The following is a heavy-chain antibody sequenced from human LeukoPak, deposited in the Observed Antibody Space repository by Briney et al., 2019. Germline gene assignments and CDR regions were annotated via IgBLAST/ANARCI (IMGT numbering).Heavy chain of an antibody. J-gene: IGHJ4*02. CDR3: ARDYILTGYSDY. V-gene: IGHV3-21*01. D-gene: IGHD3-9*01. CDR1: GLTFSIYS. CDR2: ISSSSSFI. Sequence: GGSLRLSCGASGLTFSIYSMNWVRQAPGKGLEWVSSISSSSSFIYYADSVKGRFTISRDNAKNSLYLQMNSLRAEDTAVYYCARDYILTGYSDYWGQGTLVTVSS.